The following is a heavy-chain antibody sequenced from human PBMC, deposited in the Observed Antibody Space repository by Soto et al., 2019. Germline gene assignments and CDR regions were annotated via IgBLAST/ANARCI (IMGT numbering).Heavy chain of an antibody. CDR3: ARGGGYYYDSSGYHYYFDY. Sequence: PSETLSLTCAVSGGSISSGGYSWSWIRQPPGKGLEWIGYIYHTGSTNYNPSLKSRVTISVDTSKNQFSLKLSSVAAADTAVYYCARGGGYYYDSSGYHYYFDYWGQGTLVTVSS. D-gene: IGHD3-22*01. CDR1: GGSISSGGYS. V-gene: IGHV4-30-2*01. CDR2: IYHTGST. J-gene: IGHJ4*02.